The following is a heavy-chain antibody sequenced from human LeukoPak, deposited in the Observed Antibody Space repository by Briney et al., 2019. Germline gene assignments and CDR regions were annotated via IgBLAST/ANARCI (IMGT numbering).Heavy chain of an antibody. CDR3: ARYPFQH. V-gene: IGHV4-34*01. J-gene: IGHJ1*01. CDR2: INQRRNT. Sequence: SETLSLTCVVYGESFSGYSWSWIRQPPGKGLEWIGEINQRRNTNYNPSLKSRVTISIDTSKNQFSLKLSSVTAADTAVYYCARYPFQHWGQGTLVTVSS. CDR1: GESFSGYS.